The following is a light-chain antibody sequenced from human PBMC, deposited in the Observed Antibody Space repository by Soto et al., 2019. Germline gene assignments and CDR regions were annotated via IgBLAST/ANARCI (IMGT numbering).Light chain of an antibody. CDR1: SSDVGGSNY. CDR2: EVS. Sequence: QSALTQPPSASGSPGQSVTISCTGTSSDVGGSNYVSWYQHHPGKAPKLMIYEVSKRPSGLPDRFSGSKSGNTASLTVSGLQAADESDYYCNSYAGSNNWVLGGGTKLTVL. J-gene: IGLJ3*02. CDR3: NSYAGSNNWV. V-gene: IGLV2-8*01.